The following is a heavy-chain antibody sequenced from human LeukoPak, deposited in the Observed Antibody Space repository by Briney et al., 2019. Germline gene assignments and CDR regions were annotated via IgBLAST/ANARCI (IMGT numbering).Heavy chain of an antibody. CDR1: GFTFSTYW. CDR2: IKHDESEK. J-gene: IGHJ4*02. V-gene: IGHV3-7*04. CDR3: ARITGIEAAGDY. D-gene: IGHD6-13*01. Sequence: GGSLRLSCAASGFTFSTYWMSWVRQAPGRGLEWVANIKHDESEKFYVDFVRGRFTISRDNAKNSLYLQLNSLRAEDTALYYCARITGIEAAGDYWGQGTLVTVSS.